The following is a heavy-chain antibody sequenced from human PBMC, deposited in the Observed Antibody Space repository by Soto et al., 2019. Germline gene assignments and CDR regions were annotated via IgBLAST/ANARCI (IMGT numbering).Heavy chain of an antibody. D-gene: IGHD3-16*01. CDR1: GDSVSGNSAA. J-gene: IGHJ4*02. CDR2: TYYRSRWYN. CDR3: AREFPYYGSSDSYLDY. V-gene: IGHV6-1*01. Sequence: SQTLSLTCAISGDSVSGNSAAWNWIRQSPSRGLEWLGRTYYRSRWYNDYAVSVKSRITVTPDTSKNQFSLHLNSVTPEDTAVYYRAREFPYYGSSDSYLDYWGQRALVTVSS.